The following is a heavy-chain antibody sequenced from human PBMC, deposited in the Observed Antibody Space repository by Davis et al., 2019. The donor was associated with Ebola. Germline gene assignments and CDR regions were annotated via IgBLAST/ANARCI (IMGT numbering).Heavy chain of an antibody. CDR1: GFPFTNFG. CDR3: ARRRTTYNDVRYFDY. J-gene: IGHJ4*02. D-gene: IGHD5-24*01. CDR2: ITHTGST. V-gene: IGHV4-34*01. Sequence: ESLKISCAASGFPFTNFGMSWIRQPPGKGLEWIGEITHTGSTNYNPSLKSRVTISVDTSKNQISLKLTSVTAADTAVYYCARRRTTYNDVRYFDYWGQGALVTVSS.